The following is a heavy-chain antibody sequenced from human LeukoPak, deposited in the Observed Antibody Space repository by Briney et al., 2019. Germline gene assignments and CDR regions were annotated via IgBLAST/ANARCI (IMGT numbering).Heavy chain of an antibody. Sequence: SETLSLTCTVSGGSISSYYWSWIRQPPGKGLEGIGYIYYSGSTNYNPSLKSRVTISVDTSKSQFSLKLSSVTAADTAVYYCARGKAYYYDSSGYSNWFDPWGQGTLVTVSS. J-gene: IGHJ5*02. D-gene: IGHD3-22*01. V-gene: IGHV4-59*01. CDR1: GGSISSYY. CDR3: ARGKAYYYDSSGYSNWFDP. CDR2: IYYSGST.